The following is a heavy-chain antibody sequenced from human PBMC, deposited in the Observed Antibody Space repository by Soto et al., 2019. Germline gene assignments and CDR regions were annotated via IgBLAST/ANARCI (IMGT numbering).Heavy chain of an antibody. Sequence: VGSLRLSCVVSGFTFSSYAMSWVRQAPGKGLEWVSGISGSGGSTYYADSVKGRFTISRDNSKNTVYLQMNSLRAEDTAVYYCAKDSGFWGSSPMDYWGQGSLVTVSS. D-gene: IGHD3-16*01. CDR3: AKDSGFWGSSPMDY. J-gene: IGHJ4*02. CDR1: GFTFSSYA. CDR2: ISGSGGST. V-gene: IGHV3-23*01.